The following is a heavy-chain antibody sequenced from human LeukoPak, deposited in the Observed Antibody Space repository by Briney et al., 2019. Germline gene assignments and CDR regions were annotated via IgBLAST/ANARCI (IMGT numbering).Heavy chain of an antibody. D-gene: IGHD1-26*01. J-gene: IGHJ4*02. CDR2: IYSGGST. V-gene: IGHV3-53*01. CDR1: GYSISSGYY. CDR3: VRVYSGSYRIFDY. Sequence: ETLSLTCAVSGYSISSGYYWGWIRQPPGKGLEWVSVIYSGGSTYYADSVKGRFTISRDNSKNTLYLQMNSLRAEDTAVYYCVRVYSGSYRIFDYWGQGTLVTVSS.